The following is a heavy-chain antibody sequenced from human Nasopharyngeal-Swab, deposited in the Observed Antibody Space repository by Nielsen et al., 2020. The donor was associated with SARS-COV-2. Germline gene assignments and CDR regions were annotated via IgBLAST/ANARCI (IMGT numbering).Heavy chain of an antibody. CDR1: GDTFTGYY. D-gene: IGHD6-19*01. CDR3: ARVGESSGWDFDY. V-gene: IGHV1-2*02. CDR2: INPNSAGT. Sequence: GSVKAPCKASGDTFTGYYMHWVRQAPGQGLEWMGWINPNSAGTNYAQKFQGRVTMTRDTSISTAYMELSRLRSDDTAVYYCARVGESSGWDFDYWGQGTLVTVSS. J-gene: IGHJ4*02.